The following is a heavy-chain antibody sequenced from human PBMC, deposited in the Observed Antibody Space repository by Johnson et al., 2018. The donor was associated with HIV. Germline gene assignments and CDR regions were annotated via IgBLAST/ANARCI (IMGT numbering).Heavy chain of an antibody. CDR2: IGTAGDT. J-gene: IGHJ3*02. CDR3: ARGGAAAGGAFDI. V-gene: IGHV3-13*01. D-gene: IGHD6-13*01. Sequence: VQLVESGGGLVQPGGSLRLSCAASGFTFSSYDMHWVRQATGKGLEWVSAIGTAGDTYYPGSVKGRFTISRDNAKNSLYLQMNSLRAGDTAVYYCARGGAAAGGAFDIWGQGTMVTVSS. CDR1: GFTFSSYD.